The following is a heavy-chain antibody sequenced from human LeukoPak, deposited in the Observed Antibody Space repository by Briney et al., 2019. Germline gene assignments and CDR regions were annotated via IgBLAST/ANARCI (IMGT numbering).Heavy chain of an antibody. V-gene: IGHV4-39*01. CDR2: IYYSGST. Sequence: SETLSLTCTVSGGSISSYYWGWIRQPPGKGLEWIGSIYYSGSTYYNPSLKSRVTISVDTSKNQFSLKLSSVTAADTAVYYCARKLSIVGATIDYWGQGTLVTVSS. J-gene: IGHJ4*02. CDR1: GGSISSYY. CDR3: ARKLSIVGATIDY. D-gene: IGHD1-26*01.